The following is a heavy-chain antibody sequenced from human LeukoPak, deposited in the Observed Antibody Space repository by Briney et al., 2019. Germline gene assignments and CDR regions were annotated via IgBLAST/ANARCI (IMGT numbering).Heavy chain of an antibody. CDR2: INHSGST. D-gene: IGHD6-13*01. J-gene: IGHJ4*02. Sequence: PSETLSLTCAVYGGSFGGYYWSWIRQPPGKGLEWIGEINHSGSTNYNPSLKSRVTISVDTSKNQFSLKLSSVTAADTAVYYCARQVFAWRAAGPGGYYFDYWGQGTLVTVSS. V-gene: IGHV4-34*01. CDR1: GGSFGGYY. CDR3: ARQVFAWRAAGPGGYYFDY.